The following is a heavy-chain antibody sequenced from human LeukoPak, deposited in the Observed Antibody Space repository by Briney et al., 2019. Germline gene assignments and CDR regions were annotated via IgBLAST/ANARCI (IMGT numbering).Heavy chain of an antibody. CDR2: INPNSGGT. CDR1: GYTFTGQF. V-gene: IGHV1-2*02. CDR3: ARGGSGYDYYPDY. Sequence: GASVKVSCKASGYTFTGQFLHWVRQAPGQGLEWMGWINPNSGGTNYAQKFQGRVTLTTDTSISTAYMELSSLRSEDTAVYYCARGGSGYDYYPDYWGQGTLVTVSS. D-gene: IGHD5-12*01. J-gene: IGHJ4*02.